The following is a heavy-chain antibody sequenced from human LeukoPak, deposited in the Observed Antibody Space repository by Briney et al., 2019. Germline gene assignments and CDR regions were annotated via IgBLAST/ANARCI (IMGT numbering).Heavy chain of an antibody. Sequence: PGGSLRLSCAASGFTFDDYTMHWVRQAPGKGLEWVSGISWNSGSIGYADSVKGRFTISRDNAKNSLYLQMNSLRAEDTALYYCAKALVVRGGRYFDYWGQGTLVTVSS. D-gene: IGHD3-10*01. V-gene: IGHV3-9*01. CDR1: GFTFDDYT. CDR2: ISWNSGSI. CDR3: AKALVVRGGRYFDY. J-gene: IGHJ4*02.